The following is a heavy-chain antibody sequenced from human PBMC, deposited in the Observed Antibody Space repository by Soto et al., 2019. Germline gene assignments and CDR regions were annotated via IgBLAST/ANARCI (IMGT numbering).Heavy chain of an antibody. V-gene: IGHV4-34*01. CDR1: GGSFSGYY. D-gene: IGHD3-10*01. Sequence: QVQLQQWGAGLLKPSETLSLTCAVYGGSFSGYYWSWIRQPPGKGLEWIGEINHSGSTNYNPSLKSRVTISVDTSKNQFSLKLGSVPAADTAVYYCARRGDGSGSKYFDYWGQGTLVTVSS. CDR3: ARRGDGSGSKYFDY. J-gene: IGHJ4*02. CDR2: INHSGST.